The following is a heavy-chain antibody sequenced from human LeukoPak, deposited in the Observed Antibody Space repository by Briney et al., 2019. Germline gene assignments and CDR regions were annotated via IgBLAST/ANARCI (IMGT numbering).Heavy chain of an antibody. CDR3: AKDFYDGSGSYVNWFDP. Sequence: GRSLRLSCAASGFTFSSYGMHWVRQAPGKGLEWVAVISYDGSNKYYADSVKGRFTISRDNSKNTLYLQMNSLRAEDTAVYYCAKDFYDGSGSYVNWFDPWGQGTLVTVSS. D-gene: IGHD3-10*01. CDR2: ISYDGSNK. J-gene: IGHJ5*02. CDR1: GFTFSSYG. V-gene: IGHV3-30*18.